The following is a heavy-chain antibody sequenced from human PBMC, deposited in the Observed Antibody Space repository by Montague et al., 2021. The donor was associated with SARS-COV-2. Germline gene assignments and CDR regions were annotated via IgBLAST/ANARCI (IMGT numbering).Heavy chain of an antibody. Sequence: SETLSLTCTVSGGSISSYYWSWIQQPPGKGLEWIGYIYYSGSTNYNPSLKSRVTISVDTSKNQFSLKLSSVTAADTAVYYCAGTYYDFWSGFIHYYYMDVWGKGTTVTVSS. CDR2: IYYSGST. CDR1: GGSISSYY. J-gene: IGHJ6*03. V-gene: IGHV4-59*01. D-gene: IGHD3-3*01. CDR3: AGTYYDFWSGFIHYYYMDV.